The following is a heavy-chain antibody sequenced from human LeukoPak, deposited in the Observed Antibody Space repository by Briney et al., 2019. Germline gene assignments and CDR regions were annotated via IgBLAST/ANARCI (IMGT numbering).Heavy chain of an antibody. D-gene: IGHD2/OR15-2a*01. CDR1: GGSISSYY. V-gene: IGHV4-59*04. Sequence: SETLSLTCSVSGGSISSYYWNWIRQPPGKGLEWIGSIYHSGGTYYNPSLKSRVTISVDTSKNQFSLKLSSVTAADTAVYYCATSRIYSFDYWGQGTLVTVSS. J-gene: IGHJ4*02. CDR3: ATSRIYSFDY. CDR2: IYHSGGT.